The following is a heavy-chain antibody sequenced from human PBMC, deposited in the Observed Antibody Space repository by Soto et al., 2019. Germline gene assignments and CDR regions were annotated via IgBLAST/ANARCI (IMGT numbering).Heavy chain of an antibody. CDR2: IYYSGST. D-gene: IGHD3-10*01. CDR3: GRVRARRGSGSYLVGYHPDYYYYGMDV. CDR1: GGSISSYY. J-gene: IGHJ6*02. Sequence: PSETLSLTCTVSGGSISSYYWSWIRQPPGKGLEWIGYIYYSGSTNYNPSLKSRVTISVDTSKNQFSLKLSSVTAADTAVYYCGRVRARRGSGSYLVGYHPDYYYYGMDVWGQGTTVTVSS. V-gene: IGHV4-59*12.